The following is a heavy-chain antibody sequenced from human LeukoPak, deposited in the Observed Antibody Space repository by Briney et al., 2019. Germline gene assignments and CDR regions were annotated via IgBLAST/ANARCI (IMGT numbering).Heavy chain of an antibody. Sequence: GGSLKLSCAASGFTVSSNYMSWVRQAPGKGLEWVSVIYSGGSTYHADSVKGRFTISRDISKNALYLQMNSLRAEDTAVYYCARGPSGYDLHFDYWGQGTLVTVSS. D-gene: IGHD5-12*01. V-gene: IGHV3-53*01. CDR3: ARGPSGYDLHFDY. J-gene: IGHJ4*02. CDR1: GFTVSSNY. CDR2: IYSGGST.